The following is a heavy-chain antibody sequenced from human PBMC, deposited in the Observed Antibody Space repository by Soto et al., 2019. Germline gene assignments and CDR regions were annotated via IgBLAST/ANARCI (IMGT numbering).Heavy chain of an antibody. V-gene: IGHV3-7*03. D-gene: IGHD3-10*01. CDR2: IKQDGSEK. J-gene: IGHJ6*02. CDR1: GFTFSSYW. CDR3: ARDGITMVRGATLYYYYYGMDV. Sequence: PGGSLRLSCAASGFTFSSYWMSWVRQAPGKGLEWVANIKQDGSEKYYVDSVKGRFTISRDNAKNSLYLQMNSLRAEDTAVYYCARDGITMVRGATLYYYYYGMDVWGQGTTVTVSS.